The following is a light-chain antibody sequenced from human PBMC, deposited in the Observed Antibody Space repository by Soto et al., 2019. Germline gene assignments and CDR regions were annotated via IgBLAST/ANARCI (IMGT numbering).Light chain of an antibody. CDR2: AAS. J-gene: IGKJ5*01. Sequence: DIHMTQSPSSLSASMGDRVAITCRASQAISNSLAWYQQKLGKPPQLLIYAASTLQSGVPSRFSGSGSGTDFTLTISGLQPEDLATYYCQSYNTARPTFGQGTRLEIK. V-gene: IGKV1-27*01. CDR3: QSYNTARPT. CDR1: QAISNS.